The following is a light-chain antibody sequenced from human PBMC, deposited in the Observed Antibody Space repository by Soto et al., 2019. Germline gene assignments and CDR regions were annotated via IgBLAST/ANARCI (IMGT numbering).Light chain of an antibody. J-gene: IGKJ1*01. CDR1: QSIKNNY. V-gene: IGKV3-20*01. CDR2: GAS. CDR3: QQYSYSPLT. Sequence: ETVLTQSPGTLSLSPGESATLSCRASQSIKNNYLRWYQQKPGQAPRLLIYGASDRATGIPDRFSGSGSGTDFTLTISRLEPEDCAVYYCQQYSYSPLTFGQGTKVEIK.